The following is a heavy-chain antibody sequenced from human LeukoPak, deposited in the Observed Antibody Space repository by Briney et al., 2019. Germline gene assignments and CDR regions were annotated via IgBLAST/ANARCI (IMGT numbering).Heavy chain of an antibody. D-gene: IGHD3-10*01. Sequence: SETLSLTCTISGYSISSGYYWGWIRQPPGKGLEWIGSIYHSGNTYYNPSLKSRLTISVDTSKNQLSLKLSSVTAADTAVYYCASSTYGSALLSPYYYYYYMDVWGKGTTVTISS. J-gene: IGHJ6*03. CDR2: IYHSGNT. CDR3: ASSTYGSALLSPYYYYYYMDV. CDR1: GYSISSGYY. V-gene: IGHV4-38-2*02.